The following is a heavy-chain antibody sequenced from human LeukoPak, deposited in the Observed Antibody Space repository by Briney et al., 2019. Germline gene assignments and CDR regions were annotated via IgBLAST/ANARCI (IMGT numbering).Heavy chain of an antibody. CDR1: GGTFSSHA. CDR2: IIPILGIV. V-gene: IGHV1-69*04. Sequence: ASVKVSCKASGGTFSSHAISWVRQAPGQGLEWMGRIIPILGIVSYAQKFQGRVTITADKSTSTAYMELSSLRSDDTAVYYCARDAFDTWLQSFDSWGQGTLVTVYS. D-gene: IGHD5-24*01. CDR3: ARDAFDTWLQSFDS. J-gene: IGHJ4*02.